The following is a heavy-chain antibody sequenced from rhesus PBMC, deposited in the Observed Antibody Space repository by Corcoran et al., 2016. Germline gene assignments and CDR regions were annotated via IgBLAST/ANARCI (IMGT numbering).Heavy chain of an antibody. J-gene: IGHJ4*01. Sequence: EVQLVESGGGLVQPGGSLSFYCAASGFTFSDSNMHWVRQAPGKGLEWVGFIRSIAYGGTAEYAASVRGRFTISRDDSKSIVYLQMNTLKIEDTAVYYCTRAAAAWGQGVLVTVSS. D-gene: IGHD6-31*01. CDR2: IRSIAYGGTA. V-gene: IGHV3-184*01. CDR3: TRAAAA. CDR1: GFTFSDSN.